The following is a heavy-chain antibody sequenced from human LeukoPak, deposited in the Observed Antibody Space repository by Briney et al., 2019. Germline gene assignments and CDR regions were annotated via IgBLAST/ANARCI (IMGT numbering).Heavy chain of an antibody. CDR2: IYYSGST. D-gene: IGHD6-13*01. CDR1: GGSVSSGSYY. Sequence: SETLSLTCTVSGGSVSSGSYYWSWIRQPPGKGLERIGYIYYSGSTNYNPSLKSRVTISVDTSKNQFSLKLSSVTAADTAVYYCARGSAAGTRRFDYWGQGTLVTVSS. CDR3: ARGSAAGTRRFDY. J-gene: IGHJ4*02. V-gene: IGHV4-61*01.